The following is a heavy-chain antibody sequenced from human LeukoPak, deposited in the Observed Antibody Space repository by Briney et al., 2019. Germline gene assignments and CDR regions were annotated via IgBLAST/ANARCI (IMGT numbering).Heavy chain of an antibody. J-gene: IGHJ4*02. CDR1: GYTFTGYY. D-gene: IGHD3-22*01. CDR2: INPNSGGT. V-gene: IGHV1-2*02. Sequence: ASVKASCKASGYTFTGYYMHWVRQAPGQGLEWMGWINPNSGGTNYAQKFQGRVTMTRDTSISTAYMELSRLRSDDTAVYYCARDRGRDTYYYDSSGYYLFDYWGQGTLVTVSS. CDR3: ARDRGRDTYYYDSSGYYLFDY.